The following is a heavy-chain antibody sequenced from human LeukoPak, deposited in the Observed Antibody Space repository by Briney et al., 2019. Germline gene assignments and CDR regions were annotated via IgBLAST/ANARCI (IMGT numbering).Heavy chain of an antibody. J-gene: IGHJ5*02. CDR2: IRSKPLNYAT. D-gene: IGHD2-15*01. CDR1: GFTFSGSA. Sequence: PGGSLRLSCAASGFTFSGSAIHWVRQTSGKGLEWVGHIRSKPLNYATAYGASVKGRFTISRDDSKNTAYLQMNSLRAEDTAVYYCAREYEGYCSGGSCFRGTYNWFDPWGQGTLVTVSS. V-gene: IGHV3-73*01. CDR3: AREYEGYCSGGSCFRGTYNWFDP.